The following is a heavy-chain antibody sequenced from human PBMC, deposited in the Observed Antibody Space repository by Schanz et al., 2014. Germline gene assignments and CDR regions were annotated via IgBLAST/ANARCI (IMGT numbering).Heavy chain of an antibody. CDR2: MNPNSGNP. CDR1: GYTFTSYD. CDR3: ARGRSFDY. V-gene: IGHV1-8*01. Sequence: QVQLIQSGAEVKKPGASVKVSCTASGYTFTSYDINWVRQAPGQGLEWLGWMNPNSGNPGFAQKFRGRVTMTRNTSMSTAYIELHILTSEDTGVHYCARGRSFDYWGQGTLVAVSS. J-gene: IGHJ4*02.